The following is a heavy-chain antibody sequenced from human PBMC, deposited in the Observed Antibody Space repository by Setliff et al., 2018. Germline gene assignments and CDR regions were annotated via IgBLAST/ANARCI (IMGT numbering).Heavy chain of an antibody. CDR2: IRGRTDNYAT. CDR3: TFARDGYDVFDI. CDR1: GFSFSGSA. V-gene: IGHV3-73*01. Sequence: GGSLRLSCAAAGFSFSGSAVYWVRQASVKGLEWIGRIRGRTDNYATAYAASVRGRFTISRDDSKNTAYLQMNSLKTEDTAVYYCTFARDGYDVFDIWGQGTMVTVSS. D-gene: IGHD5-18*01. J-gene: IGHJ3*02.